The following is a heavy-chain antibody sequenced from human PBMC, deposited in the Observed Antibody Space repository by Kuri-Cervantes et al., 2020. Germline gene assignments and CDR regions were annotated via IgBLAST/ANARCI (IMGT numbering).Heavy chain of an antibody. J-gene: IGHJ6*02. D-gene: IGHD2-15*01. CDR3: AREGGRGGMDV. Sequence: GESLKISCAASGFTFSSYDMHWVRQATGKGLEWVSAIGTAGDTYYPGSVKGRFTISRENAKNSLYLQMNSLRAEDTAVYYCAREGGRGGMDVWGQGTTVTVSS. V-gene: IGHV3-13*01. CDR1: GFTFSSYD. CDR2: IGTAGDT.